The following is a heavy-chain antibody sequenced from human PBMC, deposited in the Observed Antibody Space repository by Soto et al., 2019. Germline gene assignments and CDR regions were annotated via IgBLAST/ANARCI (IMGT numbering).Heavy chain of an antibody. Sequence: EVQLVESGGGLVKPGGSLRLSCAASGFTFSNAWMSWVRQAPGKGLEWVGRIKSKTDGGTTDYAAPVKGRFTISRDDSKNTLYLQKKRLKTQGTAVYYCTKDRGRIFGLGGYYPSYLYFDLWGRGTPGTVSP. V-gene: IGHV3-15*01. CDR2: IKSKTDGGTT. J-gene: IGHJ2*01. CDR1: GFTFSNAW. D-gene: IGHD3-10*01. CDR3: TKDRGRIFGLGGYYPSYLYFDL.